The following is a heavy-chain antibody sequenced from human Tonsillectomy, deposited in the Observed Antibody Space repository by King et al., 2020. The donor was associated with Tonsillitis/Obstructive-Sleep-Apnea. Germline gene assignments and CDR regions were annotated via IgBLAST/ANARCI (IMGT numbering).Heavy chain of an antibody. D-gene: IGHD2-2*01. CDR1: GFTFDDYA. CDR3: AKVEREYCSTTSCQFDY. CDR2: ISWNGGTI. Sequence: VQLVESGGGLVQPGRSLRLSCAASGFTFDDYAMHWVRQPPGKGLEWVSGISWNGGTIIYADSVKGRFTISRDNAKNSLYLQMNNLGPEDTAFYYCAKVEREYCSTTSCQFDYWGQGTLVTVSS. J-gene: IGHJ4*02. V-gene: IGHV3-9*01.